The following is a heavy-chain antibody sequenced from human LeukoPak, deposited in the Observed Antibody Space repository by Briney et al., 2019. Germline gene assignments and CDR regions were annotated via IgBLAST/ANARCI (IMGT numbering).Heavy chain of an antibody. J-gene: IGHJ4*02. V-gene: IGHV4-39*01. Sequence: SETLSLTCTVSGGSISSSSYYWGWIRQPPGKGLEWIGSIYYSGSTYYNPSLKSRVTISVDTSKNQFSLKLSSVTAADTAVYCCARRYYYGSGTDYWGQGTLVTVSS. CDR3: ARRYYYGSGTDY. D-gene: IGHD3-10*01. CDR2: IYYSGST. CDR1: GGSISSSSYY.